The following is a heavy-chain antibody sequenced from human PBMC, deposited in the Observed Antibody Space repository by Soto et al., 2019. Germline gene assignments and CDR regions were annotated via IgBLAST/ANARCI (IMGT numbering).Heavy chain of an antibody. CDR1: GFTVSSNY. D-gene: IGHD1-26*01. V-gene: IGHV3-66*01. J-gene: IGHJ4*02. CDR3: AGSVGGGFDY. CDR2: VYIGGNT. Sequence: EVQLVESGGGLVQPGGSLRLSCAASGFTVSSNYMSWVRQAPGKGLEWVSVVYIGGNTYYAESVEDRFTISRDNFQNMLYLKMNSMTAEDTAVYYCAGSVGGGFDYWGQGTLVTVSS.